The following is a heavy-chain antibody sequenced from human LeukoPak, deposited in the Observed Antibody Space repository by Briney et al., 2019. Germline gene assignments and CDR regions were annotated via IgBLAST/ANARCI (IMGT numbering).Heavy chain of an antibody. CDR1: GFTFSSYA. CDR3: AKKLFTGMGYYFDS. D-gene: IGHD3-10*01. V-gene: IGHV3-30-3*02. J-gene: IGHJ4*02. CDR2: ISYDGSNK. Sequence: GGSLRLSCAASGFTFSSYAMHWVRQAPGKGLEWVAVISYDGSNKYYADSVKGRFTISRDNSKNTLYLQMNSLRTEDTALYYCAKKLFTGMGYYFDSWGQGTLVTVSS.